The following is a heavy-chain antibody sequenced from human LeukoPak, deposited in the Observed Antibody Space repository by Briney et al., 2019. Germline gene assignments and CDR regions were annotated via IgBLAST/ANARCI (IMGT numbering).Heavy chain of an antibody. D-gene: IGHD5-18*01. V-gene: IGHV3-66*02. J-gene: IGHJ4*02. CDR2: IYSGGST. Sequence: GGSLRLSCAASGFTVSSNYMTWVRQAPGKGLEWVSVIYSGGSTYYADSVKGRFTISRDNSKNTLYLQMNSLRAEDTAVYYCAREGVDTAMVPYYFDYWGQGTLVTVSS. CDR3: AREGVDTAMVPYYFDY. CDR1: GFTVSSNY.